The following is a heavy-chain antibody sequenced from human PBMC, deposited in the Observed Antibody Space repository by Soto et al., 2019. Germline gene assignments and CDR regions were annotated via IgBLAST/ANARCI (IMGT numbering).Heavy chain of an antibody. V-gene: IGHV3-23*01. J-gene: IGHJ4*02. CDR3: AEGPGSYSDFDY. CDR2: ISGSGDSI. Sequence: EVQLLESGGGLVQPGGSLRLSCAASGFTFSSYAMSWVRQAPGKGLEWVSSISGSGDSIYYADSVKGRFTISRDNSKNTLYLQMNSLRGEDTALYYCAEGPGSYSDFDYWGQGTLVTVSS. D-gene: IGHD1-26*01. CDR1: GFTFSSYA.